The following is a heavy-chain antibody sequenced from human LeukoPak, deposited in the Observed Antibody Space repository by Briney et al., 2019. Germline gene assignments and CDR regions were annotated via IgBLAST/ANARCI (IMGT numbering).Heavy chain of an antibody. CDR1: GYTFTSYG. J-gene: IGHJ4*02. D-gene: IGHD6-13*01. V-gene: IGHV1-18*01. CDR2: INPYNGNT. CDR3: ARVAAADYFDY. Sequence: ASVKVSCKASGYTFTSYGISWVRQAPGQRLEWMGWINPYNGNTNYAQKLQGRVTMTTDTSTSTAYMELRSLRSDDTAVYYCARVAAADYFDYWGQGTLVTVSS.